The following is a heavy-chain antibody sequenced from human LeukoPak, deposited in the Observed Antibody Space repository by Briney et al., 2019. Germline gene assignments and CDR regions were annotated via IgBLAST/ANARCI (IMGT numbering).Heavy chain of an antibody. CDR1: GFTFSSYE. J-gene: IGHJ4*02. CDR3: FCDYSGLDY. Sequence: GGSLRLSCAASGFTFSSYEMNWVRQAPGKGLEWVSYISSSGSTIYYADSVKGRFTISRDNAKNSLYLQMNSLRAEDTAVYYCFCDYSGLDYWGQGTLVTVSS. V-gene: IGHV3-48*03. CDR2: ISSSGSTI. D-gene: IGHD4-17*01.